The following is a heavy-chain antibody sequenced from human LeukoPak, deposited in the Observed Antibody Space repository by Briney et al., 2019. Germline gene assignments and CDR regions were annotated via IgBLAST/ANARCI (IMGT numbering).Heavy chain of an antibody. CDR3: TTAYYDSSGYRLDY. CDR2: IKSKTDGGTT. CDR1: GLTFSNAW. V-gene: IGHV3-15*01. Sequence: PGGSLRLSCAASGLTFSNAWMSWVRQAPGKGLEWVGRIKSKTDGGTTDYAAPVKGRFTISRDDSKNTLYLQMNSLKTEDTAVYYCTTAYYDSSGYRLDYWGQGTLVTVSS. D-gene: IGHD3-22*01. J-gene: IGHJ4*02.